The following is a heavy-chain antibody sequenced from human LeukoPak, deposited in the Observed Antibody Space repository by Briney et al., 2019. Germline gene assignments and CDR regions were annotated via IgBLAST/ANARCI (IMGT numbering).Heavy chain of an antibody. Sequence: ASVKVSCKASGYTFTSYGISWVRQAPGQGLEWMGWISAYNGNTKYAQKFQGRVTMTRDTSISTAYMELSRLRSDDTAVYYCARDPPDYYGSGSYYFDYWGQGTLVTVSS. D-gene: IGHD3-10*01. CDR2: ISAYNGNT. V-gene: IGHV1-18*01. CDR1: GYTFTSYG. CDR3: ARDPPDYYGSGSYYFDY. J-gene: IGHJ4*02.